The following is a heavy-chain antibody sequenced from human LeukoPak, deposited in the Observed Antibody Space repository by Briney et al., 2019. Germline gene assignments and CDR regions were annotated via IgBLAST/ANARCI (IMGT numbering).Heavy chain of an antibody. CDR1: GGSISEYY. V-gene: IGHV4-59*01. CDR2: IYESGGT. Sequence: SDTLSLTCTVSGGSISEYYWSWIRQSPGNGLEWIGYIYESGGTNYNPSLRSRVTISLDTSKTQVSLKVTSLTAADTAVYYCARDRAAFYYASGLAYWGQGIPVTVSS. D-gene: IGHD3-10*01. J-gene: IGHJ4*02. CDR3: ARDRAAFYYASGLAY.